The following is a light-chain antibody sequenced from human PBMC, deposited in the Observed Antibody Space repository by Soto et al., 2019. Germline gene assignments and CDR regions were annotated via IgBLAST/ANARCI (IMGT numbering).Light chain of an antibody. CDR3: QQYSTYSPVT. V-gene: IGKV1-5*03. CDR1: QSISSW. CDR2: KAS. Sequence: DIQMTQSPSTLSASVGDRVTITCRASQSISSWLAWYQQKPGKAPKLLIYKASTLESGVPSRFSGSGSGTEFTLTISCLQPDDFAIYYCQQYSTYSPVTFGPGTKVDIK. J-gene: IGKJ3*01.